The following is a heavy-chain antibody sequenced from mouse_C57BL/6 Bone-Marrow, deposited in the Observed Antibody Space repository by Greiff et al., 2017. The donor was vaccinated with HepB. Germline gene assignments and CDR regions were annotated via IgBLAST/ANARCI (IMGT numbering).Heavy chain of an antibody. Sequence: VKLQESGPGLVQPSQSLSITCTVSGFSLTSYGVHWVRQSPGKGLEWLGVIWSGGSTDYNAAFISRLSISKDNSKSQVFFKMNSLQADDTAIYYCARIPYDYDGFAYWGQGTLVTVSA. V-gene: IGHV2-2*01. D-gene: IGHD2-4*01. J-gene: IGHJ3*01. CDR2: IWSGGST. CDR1: GFSLTSYG. CDR3: ARIPYDYDGFAY.